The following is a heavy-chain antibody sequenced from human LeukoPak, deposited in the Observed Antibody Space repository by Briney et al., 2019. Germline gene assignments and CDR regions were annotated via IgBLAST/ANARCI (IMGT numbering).Heavy chain of an antibody. D-gene: IGHD3-9*01. Sequence: ASVKVSCKASGYTFTGYYMHWVRQAPGQGLEWMGWINPNSGGTNYAQKFQGRVTMTRDTSISTAYMELSRLRSDDTAVYYCARGIHDILTSWVMDVWGQGTAVTVSS. CDR3: ARGIHDILTSWVMDV. J-gene: IGHJ6*02. CDR2: INPNSGGT. V-gene: IGHV1-2*02. CDR1: GYTFTGYY.